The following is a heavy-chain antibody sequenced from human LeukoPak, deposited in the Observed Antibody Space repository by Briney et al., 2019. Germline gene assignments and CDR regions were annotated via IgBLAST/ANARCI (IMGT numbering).Heavy chain of an antibody. J-gene: IGHJ4*02. CDR1: GGTFSSYA. D-gene: IGHD5-24*01. V-gene: IGHV1-69*13. Sequence: SVKVFCKASGGTFSSYAISWVRQAPGQGLEWMGGIIPIFGTANYAQKFQGRVTIAADESTSTAYMELSSLRSEDTAVYYCARDREMATGVFDYWGQGTLVTVSS. CDR3: ARDREMATGVFDY. CDR2: IIPIFGTA.